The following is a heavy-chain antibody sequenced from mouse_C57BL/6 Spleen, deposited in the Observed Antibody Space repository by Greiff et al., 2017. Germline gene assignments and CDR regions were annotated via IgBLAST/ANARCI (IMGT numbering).Heavy chain of an antibody. CDR3: TTDSSCPNYAMDY. CDR1: GFNIKDSY. V-gene: IGHV14-1*01. Sequence: VQLQQSGAELVRPGASVKLSCTASGFNIKDSYMHWVKQRPEQGLEWIGRIDPEDGDTEYAPKFQGKATMTAPTSAHTAYLQLSSLTSEDPAVYYFTTDSSCPNYAMDYGGQGTSVPVSS. J-gene: IGHJ4*01. D-gene: IGHD3-2*02. CDR2: IDPEDGDT.